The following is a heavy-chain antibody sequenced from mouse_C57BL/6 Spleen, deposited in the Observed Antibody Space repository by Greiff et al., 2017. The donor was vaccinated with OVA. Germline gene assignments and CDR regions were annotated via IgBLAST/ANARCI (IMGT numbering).Heavy chain of an antibody. D-gene: IGHD1-1*01. J-gene: IGHJ2*01. Sequence: VEPGASVKISCKASGYSFTDYNMNWVKQSNGKSLEWIGVINPNYGTTSYNQKFKGKATLTVDQSSSTAYMQLNSLTSEDSAVYYCARSRFITTVVAGDYFDYWGQGTTLTVSS. CDR1: GYSFTDYN. CDR3: ARSRFITTVVAGDYFDY. V-gene: IGHV1-39*01. CDR2: INPNYGTT.